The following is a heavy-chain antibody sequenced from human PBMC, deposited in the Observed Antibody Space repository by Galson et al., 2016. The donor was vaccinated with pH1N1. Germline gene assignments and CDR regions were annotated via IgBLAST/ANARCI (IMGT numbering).Heavy chain of an antibody. J-gene: IGHJ4*02. D-gene: IGHD4-17*01. CDR1: GFSLTSSEVA. CDR2: IYWDDDK. Sequence: PALVKPTQTLTLTCTVSGFSLTSSEVAVAWFRQPPGKTLEWLAVIYWDDDKRYSPSLQSRVSLTMDTSRDQVVLTMDNMDPMDTDTYFCAHRLRRDYGDPVTFDYWGQGALVTVSS. V-gene: IGHV2-5*02. CDR3: AHRLRRDYGDPVTFDY.